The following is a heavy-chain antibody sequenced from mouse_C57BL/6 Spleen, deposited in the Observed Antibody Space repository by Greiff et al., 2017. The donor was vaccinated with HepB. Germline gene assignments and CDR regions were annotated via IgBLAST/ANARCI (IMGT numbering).Heavy chain of an antibody. Sequence: QVQLQQSGAELVRPGASVTLSCKASGYTFTDYEMHWVKQTPVHGLEWIGAIDPETGGTAYNQKFKGKAILTADKSSSTAYMELRSLTSEDSAVYYCTRGVGPRFAYWGQGTLVTVSA. CDR2: IDPETGGT. CDR1: GYTFTDYE. V-gene: IGHV1-15*01. CDR3: TRGVGPRFAY. D-gene: IGHD4-1*01. J-gene: IGHJ3*01.